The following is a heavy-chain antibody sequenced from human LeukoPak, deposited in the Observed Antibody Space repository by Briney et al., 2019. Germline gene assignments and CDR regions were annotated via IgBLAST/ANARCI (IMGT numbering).Heavy chain of an antibody. J-gene: IGHJ4*02. D-gene: IGHD3-10*01. CDR1: GFIFTNYW. CDR3: GTAEIGRGVPGY. V-gene: IGHV3-7*02. CDR2: INEDGGGK. Sequence: QPGGSLRLSCAVSGFIFTNYWMSWVRQAPGKGLEWVANINEDGGGKYYVDSVKGRFTISRDNAKKSLYLQMSSLRADDTGIYYCGTAEIGRGVPGYWGPGTLVTVSS.